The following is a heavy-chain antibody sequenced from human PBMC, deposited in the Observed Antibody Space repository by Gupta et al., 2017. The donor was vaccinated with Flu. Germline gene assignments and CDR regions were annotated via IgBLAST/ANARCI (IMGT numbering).Heavy chain of an antibody. V-gene: IGHV4-34*01. CDR1: GGSFSGYF. CDR3: ARGGGFGNY. J-gene: IGHJ4*02. D-gene: IGHD3-10*01. Sequence: QVKLQQWGAGLLKPSETLSLTCAVYGGSFSGYFWTWVRQSPGKVLEYIGEINHSGSTNYNRSLKSRVTMSVDTAKNQFSLNLTSVTAAETAVYYCARGGGFGNYWGQGTLVTVAS. CDR2: INHSGST.